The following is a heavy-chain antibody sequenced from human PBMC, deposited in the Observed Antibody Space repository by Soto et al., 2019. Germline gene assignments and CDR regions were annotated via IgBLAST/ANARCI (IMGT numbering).Heavy chain of an antibody. J-gene: IGHJ4*02. V-gene: IGHV3-30-3*01. D-gene: IGHD3-22*01. CDR2: ISYDGSNK. Sequence: GGSLRLSCAAYGFTFSSYAMHWVRQAPGKGLEWVAVISYDGSNKYYADSVKGRFTISRDNSKNTLYLQMNSLRAEDTAVYYCARDSYYDSSGYYGWGQGTLVTVSS. CDR1: GFTFSSYA. CDR3: ARDSYYDSSGYYG.